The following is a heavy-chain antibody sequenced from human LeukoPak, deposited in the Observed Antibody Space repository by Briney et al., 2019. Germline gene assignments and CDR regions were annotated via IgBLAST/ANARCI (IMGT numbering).Heavy chain of an antibody. CDR3: ARVLDNWNDDAFDI. CDR1: GGSISSYY. D-gene: IGHD1-20*01. CDR2: IYYSGST. Sequence: SETLSLTCTVSGGSISSYYWSWIRQPPGKGLEWIGYIYYSGSTNYNPSLKSRVTISVDTSKNQFSLKLSSVTAADTAVYYCARVLDNWNDDAFDIWGQGTMVTVSS. J-gene: IGHJ3*02. V-gene: IGHV4-59*01.